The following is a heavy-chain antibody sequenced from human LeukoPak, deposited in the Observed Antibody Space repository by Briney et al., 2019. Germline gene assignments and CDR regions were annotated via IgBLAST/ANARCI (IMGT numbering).Heavy chain of an antibody. V-gene: IGHV4-39*01. D-gene: IGHD6-13*01. J-gene: IGHJ4*02. CDR2: IYYRGST. CDR3: ARSIVAAGLDY. Sequence: SETLSLTCTVSGGSISSSSYYWGWIRQPPGKGLEWIGSIYYRGSTYYNPSLKSRVTISVDTSKNQFSLKLSSVTAADTAVYYCARSIVAAGLDYWGQGTLVTVSS. CDR1: GGSISSSSYY.